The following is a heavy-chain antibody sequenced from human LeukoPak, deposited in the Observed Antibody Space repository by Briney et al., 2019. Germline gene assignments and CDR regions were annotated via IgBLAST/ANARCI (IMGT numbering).Heavy chain of an antibody. Sequence: PGGSLRLSCAASEFTFSSYSMNWVRQAPGKGLEWVSYITNSGNSKSYADSVKGRFTISRDNTKNSLYLQMNGLRAEDTAVYYCARGNIVGASNFDYWGQGTLVTVSS. J-gene: IGHJ4*02. D-gene: IGHD1-26*01. V-gene: IGHV3-48*01. CDR1: EFTFSSYS. CDR3: ARGNIVGASNFDY. CDR2: ITNSGNSK.